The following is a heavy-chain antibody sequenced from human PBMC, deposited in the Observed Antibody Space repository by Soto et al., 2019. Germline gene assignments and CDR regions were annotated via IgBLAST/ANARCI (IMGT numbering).Heavy chain of an antibody. Sequence: PWGSLRLSCAASGFTFSSYWMSWVRQAPGKGLEWVANIKQDGSEKYYVDSVKGRFTISRDNAKNSLYLQMNSLRAEDTAVYYCAREIDAGSSWYYFDYWGQGTLVTVSS. CDR2: IKQDGSEK. V-gene: IGHV3-7*01. D-gene: IGHD6-13*01. CDR3: AREIDAGSSWYYFDY. CDR1: GFTFSSYW. J-gene: IGHJ4*02.